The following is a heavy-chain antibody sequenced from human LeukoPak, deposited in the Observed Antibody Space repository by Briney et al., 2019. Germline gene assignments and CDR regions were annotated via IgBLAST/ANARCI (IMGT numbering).Heavy chain of an antibody. CDR2: IWYDGSNK. CDR1: GFTFSSYG. J-gene: IGHJ4*02. Sequence: GGSLRLSCAASGFTFSSYGMHWVRQAPGKGLEWVAVIWYDGSNKYYADSVKGRFTISRDNSKNTLYLQMNSLRAEDTAVYYCARDGYSGYNLGDYFDYWGQGTLVTVSS. V-gene: IGHV3-33*01. CDR3: ARDGYSGYNLGDYFDY. D-gene: IGHD5-12*01.